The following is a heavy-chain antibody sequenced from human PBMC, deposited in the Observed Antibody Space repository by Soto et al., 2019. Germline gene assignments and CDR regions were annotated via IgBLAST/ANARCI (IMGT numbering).Heavy chain of an antibody. CDR3: AKEADISGYNPAY. V-gene: IGHV3-23*01. D-gene: IGHD3-22*01. J-gene: IGHJ4*02. CDR1: GFTFSSYA. Sequence: PGGSLRLSCAASGFTFSSYAMSWVRQAPGKGLEWVSSISRTGDSAYYADSVKGRFAISRDRSKNRLSLQMNSLRVEDTAVYYCAKEADISGYNPAYWGQGTQVTVSS. CDR2: ISRTGDSA.